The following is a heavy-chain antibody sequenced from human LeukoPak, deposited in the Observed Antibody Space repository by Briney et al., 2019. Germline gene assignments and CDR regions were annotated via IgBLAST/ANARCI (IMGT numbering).Heavy chain of an antibody. D-gene: IGHD3-22*01. CDR3: VRDDSSGYSAFDI. J-gene: IGHJ3*02. V-gene: IGHV3-53*01. CDR1: GFTFSSYA. Sequence: PGGSLRLSCAASGFTFSSYAMSWVRQAPGKGLEWVSVISNDGDTYYADSVKGRFTISRDTSKNTVSLQMNSLRAEDTAVYYCVRDDSSGYSAFDIWGQGTMVTVSS. CDR2: ISNDGDT.